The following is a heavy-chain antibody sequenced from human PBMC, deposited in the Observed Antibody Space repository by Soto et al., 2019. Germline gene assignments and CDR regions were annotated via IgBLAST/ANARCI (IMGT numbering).Heavy chain of an antibody. CDR1: GGSISSYY. J-gene: IGHJ4*02. V-gene: IGHV4-59*01. Sequence: QVQLQESGPGLVKPSETLSLTCTVSGGSISSYYWSWIRQPPGKGLEWIGYIYYSGSTNYNPSLKSRVTISVDTSKNQFSLKLSSVTAADTAVYYCARVRGYSYGYFDYWGQGTLVTVSS. D-gene: IGHD5-18*01. CDR2: IYYSGST. CDR3: ARVRGYSYGYFDY.